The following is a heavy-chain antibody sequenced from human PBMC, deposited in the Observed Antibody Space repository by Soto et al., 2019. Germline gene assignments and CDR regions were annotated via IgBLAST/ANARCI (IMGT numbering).Heavy chain of an antibody. V-gene: IGHV3-30-3*01. CDR3: AREVVGVDTAMAPFDY. Sequence: XGSLRLSCAASGFTFSSYAMHWVRQAPGKGLEWVAVISYDGSNKYYADSVKGRFTISRDNSKNTLYLQVNSLRAEDTAVYYCAREVVGVDTAMAPFDYWGQGTLVTVSS. CDR2: ISYDGSNK. CDR1: GFTFSSYA. J-gene: IGHJ4*02. D-gene: IGHD5-18*01.